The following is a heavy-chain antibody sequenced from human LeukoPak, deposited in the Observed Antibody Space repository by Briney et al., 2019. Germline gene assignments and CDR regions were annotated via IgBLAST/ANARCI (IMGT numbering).Heavy chain of an antibody. CDR2: ISSSGSTK. D-gene: IGHD3-16*02. CDR3: ARVYDYVWGSYRYHLGY. Sequence: GGSLRLSCAASGFTFSSFEMTWVRQAPGKGLEWVSYISSSGSTKNYADSVKGRFTISRDNAKNSLYLQMHSLRAEDTAVYYCARVYDYVWGSYRYHLGYWGQGTLVTVSS. CDR1: GFTFSSFE. V-gene: IGHV3-48*03. J-gene: IGHJ4*02.